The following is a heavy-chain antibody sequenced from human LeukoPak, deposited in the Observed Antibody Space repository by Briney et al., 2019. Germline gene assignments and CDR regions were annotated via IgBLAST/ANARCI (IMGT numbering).Heavy chain of an antibody. D-gene: IGHD6-13*01. CDR2: IYYSGST. CDR3: AGSSSSWYPVYYYYYGMDV. J-gene: IGHJ6*02. CDR1: GGSISSYY. Sequence: SETLSLTCTVSGGSISSYYWSWIRQPPGKGLEWIGYIYYSGSTNYNPSLKSRVTISVDTSKNQFSLKLSSVTAADTAVYYCAGSSSSWYPVYYYYYGMDVWGQGTTVTVPS. V-gene: IGHV4-59*08.